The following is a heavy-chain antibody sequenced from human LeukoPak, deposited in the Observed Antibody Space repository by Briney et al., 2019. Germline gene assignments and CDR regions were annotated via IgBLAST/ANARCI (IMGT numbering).Heavy chain of an antibody. V-gene: IGHV4-59*12. CDR3: ARDPIYCSSTSCPSSD. CDR1: GGSISSYY. D-gene: IGHD2-2*01. CDR2: IYYGGRS. Sequence: SETLSLTCIVSGGSISSYYWSWIRQSPGKGLEWIGYIYYGGRSSYNPSLKSRVTMSVDTSKNQFSLKLSSVTAADTAVYYCARDPIYCSSTSCPSSDWGQGTLVTVSS. J-gene: IGHJ4*02.